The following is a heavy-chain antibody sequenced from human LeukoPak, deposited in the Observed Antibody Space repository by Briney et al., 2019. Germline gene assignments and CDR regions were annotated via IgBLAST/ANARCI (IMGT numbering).Heavy chain of an antibody. J-gene: IGHJ5*02. V-gene: IGHV4-34*01. D-gene: IGHD6-13*01. CDR2: INHSGST. CDR3: ARGRVAAAGTSRLHNWFDP. Sequence: PSETLSLTCAVYGGSFSGYYWSWIRQPPGKGLEWIGEINHSGSTNYNPSLKSRVTISVDTSKNQFSLKLSSVTAADTAVYYCARGRVAAAGTSRLHNWFDPWGQGTLVTVSS. CDR1: GGSFSGYY.